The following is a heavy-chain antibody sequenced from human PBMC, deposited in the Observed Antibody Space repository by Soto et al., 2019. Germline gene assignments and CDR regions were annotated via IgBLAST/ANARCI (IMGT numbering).Heavy chain of an antibody. CDR2: INSDGSST. D-gene: IGHD3-10*02. CDR3: ARVEKYYALRSTYYVFDY. Sequence: VQLVESGGGLVQPGGSLRLSCAASGFAFSGYWMHWVRQAPGKGLVWVSRINSDGSSTNYADSVKGRFTISRDNAKNTLFLQMNSLSAEDTAVYYCARVEKYYALRSTYYVFDYWGQGALVTVSS. V-gene: IGHV3-74*01. J-gene: IGHJ4*02. CDR1: GFAFSGYW.